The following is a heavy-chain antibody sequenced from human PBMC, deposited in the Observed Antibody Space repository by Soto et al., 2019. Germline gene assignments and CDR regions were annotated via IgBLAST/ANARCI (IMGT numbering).Heavy chain of an antibody. V-gene: IGHV3-33*01. CDR1: GFTFSSFG. CDR3: ARAGDIVLVPAAIDP. J-gene: IGHJ5*02. D-gene: IGHD2-2*01. CDR2: IWYDGSSQ. Sequence: QVQLVESGGGVVQPARSLRLSCSASGFTFSSFGMHWVRQAPGKGLEWVTLIWYDGSSQYYADSVKGRFTISRDNSKNTLDLQMNSLRAEDTAVYYCARAGDIVLVPAAIDPWGQGTLVTVSS.